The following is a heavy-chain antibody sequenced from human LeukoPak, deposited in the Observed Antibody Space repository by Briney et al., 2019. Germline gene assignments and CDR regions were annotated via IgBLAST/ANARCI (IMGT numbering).Heavy chain of an antibody. D-gene: IGHD3-3*01. CDR2: IYTSGST. CDR3: ASHAQGYDFWSGYYIRYYYYMDV. V-gene: IGHV4-4*07. J-gene: IGHJ6*03. CDR1: GGSISSYY. Sequence: SETLSLTCTVSGGSISSYYWSWIRQPAGKGLEWIGRIYTSGSTNYNPSLKSRVTISVDTSKNQFSLKLSSVTAADTAVYYCASHAQGYDFWSGYYIRYYYYMDVWGKGTTVTVSS.